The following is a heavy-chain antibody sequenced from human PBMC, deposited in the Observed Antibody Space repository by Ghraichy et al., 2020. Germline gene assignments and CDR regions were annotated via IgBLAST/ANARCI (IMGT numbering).Heavy chain of an antibody. D-gene: IGHD6-6*01. CDR1: GGSISSYY. V-gene: IGHV4-59*01. J-gene: IGHJ6*03. CDR3: ARASYNEYSSSSNHYYYYYMDV. Sequence: SETLSLTCTVSGGSISSYYWSWIRQPPGKGLEWIGYIYYSGSTNYNPSLKSRVTISVDTSKNQFSLKLSSVTAADTAVYYCARASYNEYSSSSNHYYYYYMDVWGKGTTVTVSS. CDR2: IYYSGST.